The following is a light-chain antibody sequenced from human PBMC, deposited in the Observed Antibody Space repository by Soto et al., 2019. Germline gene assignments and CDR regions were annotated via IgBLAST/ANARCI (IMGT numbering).Light chain of an antibody. CDR1: QGIGDT. V-gene: IGKV3-15*01. CDR3: QPYNNWPLT. CDR2: DTS. J-gene: IGKJ4*01. Sequence: MTQSPTPPSLSPGGGVTLSCRASQGIGDTLAWYQHKPGQTPRLLIYDTSTRATGVPARFRGSRSGPEFTLTINSLQSEDFAIYYCQPYNNWPLTFGGGTKVDIK.